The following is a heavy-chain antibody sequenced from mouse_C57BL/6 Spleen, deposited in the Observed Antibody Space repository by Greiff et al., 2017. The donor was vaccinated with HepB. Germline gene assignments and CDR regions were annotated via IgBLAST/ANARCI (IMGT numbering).Heavy chain of an antibody. V-gene: IGHV3-6*01. Sequence: DVKLQESGPGLVKPSQSLSLTCSVTGYSITSGYYWNWIRQFPGNKLEWMGYISYDGSNNYNPSLKNRISITRDTSKNQFFLKLNSVTTEDTATYYCARDHYSNSFAYWGQGTLVTVSA. D-gene: IGHD2-5*01. CDR1: GYSITSGYY. CDR3: ARDHYSNSFAY. CDR2: ISYDGSN. J-gene: IGHJ3*01.